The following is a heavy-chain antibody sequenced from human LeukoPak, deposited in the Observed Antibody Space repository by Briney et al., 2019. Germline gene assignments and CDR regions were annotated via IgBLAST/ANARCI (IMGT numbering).Heavy chain of an antibody. V-gene: IGHV4-34*01. CDR1: GGSFSGYY. CDR3: ARFADYYDSSGYTPPYYFDY. Sequence: SETLSLTCAVYGGSFSGYYWSWIRQPPGKGLEWIGEINHSGSTNYNPSLKSRVTISVDTSKNQFSLKLSSVTAADTAVYYCARFADYYDSSGYTPPYYFDYWGQGTLVTVSS. D-gene: IGHD3-22*01. CDR2: INHSGST. J-gene: IGHJ4*02.